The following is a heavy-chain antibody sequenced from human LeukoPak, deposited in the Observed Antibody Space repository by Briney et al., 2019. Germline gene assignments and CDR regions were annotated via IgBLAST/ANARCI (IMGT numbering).Heavy chain of an antibody. J-gene: IGHJ3*02. D-gene: IGHD3-9*01. V-gene: IGHV4-39*07. CDR2: INHSGST. CDR3: ARGTLTPELRYFDWLPRVDAFDI. CDR1: GVSISTSTYY. Sequence: PSETLSLTCIVSGVSISTSTYYWAWVRQPPGKGLEWIGEINHSGSTNYNPSLKSRVTISVDTSKNQFSLKLSSVTAADTAVYYCARGTLTPELRYFDWLPRVDAFDIWGQGTMVTVSS.